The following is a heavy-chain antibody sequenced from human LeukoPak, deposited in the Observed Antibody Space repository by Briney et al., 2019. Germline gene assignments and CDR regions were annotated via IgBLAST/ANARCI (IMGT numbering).Heavy chain of an antibody. J-gene: IGHJ4*02. Sequence: ASVKVSCKASGYTFTSHAMNWVRQAPGQGLEWMGWINTNTGNPTYAQGFTGRFVFSLDTSVSTAYLQISSLKAEDTAVYYCARGGFGELLSRLDYWGQGTLVTVSS. CDR3: ARGGFGELLSRLDY. D-gene: IGHD3-10*01. CDR1: GYTFTSHA. CDR2: INTNTGNP. V-gene: IGHV7-4-1*02.